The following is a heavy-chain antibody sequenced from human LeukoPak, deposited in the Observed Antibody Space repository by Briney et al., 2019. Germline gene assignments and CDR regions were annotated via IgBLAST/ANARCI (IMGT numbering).Heavy chain of an antibody. CDR2: INTSTGNP. CDR1: GYIFTSYA. CDR3: ARGASTYYFDSSGHRIVDY. V-gene: IGHV7-4-1*02. Sequence: ASVKVSCKASGYIFTSYAMNWVRQAPGQGLEWVGWINTSTGNPTYAQGFTGRFVFSLDTSVSTAFLQISSLKAEDTGVYYCARGASTYYFDSSGHRIVDYWGQGTLVTVSS. J-gene: IGHJ4*02. D-gene: IGHD3-22*01.